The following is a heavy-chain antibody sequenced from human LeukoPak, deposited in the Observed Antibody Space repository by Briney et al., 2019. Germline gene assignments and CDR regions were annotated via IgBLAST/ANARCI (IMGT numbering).Heavy chain of an antibody. V-gene: IGHV4-39*01. CDR3: ARQERFIVATTGELGY. CDR1: GGSISSSSYY. CDR2: IYYSGST. J-gene: IGHJ4*02. Sequence: SETLSLTCTVSGGSISSSSYYWGWIRQPPGKGLEWIGSIYYSGSTYYNPSLKSRVTISVDTSKNQFSLKLSSVTAADTAVYYCARQERFIVATTGELGYWGQGTLVTVS. D-gene: IGHD5-12*01.